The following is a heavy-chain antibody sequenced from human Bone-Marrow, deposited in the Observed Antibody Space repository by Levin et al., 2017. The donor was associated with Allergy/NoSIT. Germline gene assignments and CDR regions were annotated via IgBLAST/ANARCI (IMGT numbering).Heavy chain of an antibody. CDR2: ISSGDNTI. CDR3: ARASGGYDYPYYYGVDV. J-gene: IGHJ6*02. V-gene: IGHV3-48*03. CDR1: GFLFDTYE. Sequence: GGSLRLSCAASGFLFDTYEMNWVRQAPGRGLEWVSYISSGDNTIYYADSVKGRFTISRDNAKNSLHLQMRSLRADDTAVYYCARASGGYDYPYYYGVDVWGQGTTVIVSS. D-gene: IGHD5-12*01.